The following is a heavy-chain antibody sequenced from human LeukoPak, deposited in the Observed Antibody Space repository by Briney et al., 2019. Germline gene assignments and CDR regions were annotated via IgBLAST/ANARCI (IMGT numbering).Heavy chain of an antibody. CDR3: ARSLRVRGVPDYMDV. Sequence: GGSLRLSCAASGFTVSSNYMTWVRQAPGKRLEWVSVIHKNAITYHADTVKGRFTISRDNSKNMLYLQMNSLRAEDTAVYYCARSLRVRGVPDYMDVWGKGTTVIISS. CDR2: IHKNAIT. J-gene: IGHJ6*03. D-gene: IGHD3-10*02. CDR1: GFTVSSNY. V-gene: IGHV3-53*01.